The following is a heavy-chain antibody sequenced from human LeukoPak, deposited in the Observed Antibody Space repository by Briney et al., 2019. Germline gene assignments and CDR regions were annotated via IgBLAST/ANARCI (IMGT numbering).Heavy chain of an antibody. CDR3: AKVYSVVIIGYFDY. Sequence: GGSLRLSCAASGFTFSSYAMSWVRQAPGKGLEWVSAISGSGGSTYYADSVKGRFTISRDNSKTTLYLQMNSLRAEDTAVYYCAKVYSVVIIGYFDYWGQGALVTVSS. J-gene: IGHJ4*02. CDR2: ISGSGGST. D-gene: IGHD3-3*01. V-gene: IGHV3-23*01. CDR1: GFTFSSYA.